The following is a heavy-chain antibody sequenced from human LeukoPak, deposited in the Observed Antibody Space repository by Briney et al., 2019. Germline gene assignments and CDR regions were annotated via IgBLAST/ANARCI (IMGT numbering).Heavy chain of an antibody. J-gene: IGHJ3*02. CDR1: GYTFNTYG. Sequence: ASVKVSCKASGYTFNTYGITWVRQGPGQGLEWMGWINAGNGNTKYSQEFQGRVTITRDTSASTAYMELSSLRSEDMAVYYCARANAQDIVVVPAAMGGAFDIWGQGTMVTVSS. V-gene: IGHV1-3*03. CDR3: ARANAQDIVVVPAAMGGAFDI. D-gene: IGHD2-2*01. CDR2: INAGNGNT.